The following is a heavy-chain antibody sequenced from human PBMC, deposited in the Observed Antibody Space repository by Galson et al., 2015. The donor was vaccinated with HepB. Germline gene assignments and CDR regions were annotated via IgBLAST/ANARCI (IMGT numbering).Heavy chain of an antibody. CDR1: GGTFSTYA. CDR2: IIPIFGTA. CDR3: VTHYHENSPYFH. J-gene: IGHJ4*02. V-gene: IGHV1-69*13. D-gene: IGHD3-22*01. Sequence: SVKVSCKASGGTFSTYAVSWVRQAPGHGLEWMGRIIPIFGTADYTQKFQGRVTITADASTSTAYMELSSLRSEDTAVYYCVTHYHENSPYFHWGQGTLVTVSS.